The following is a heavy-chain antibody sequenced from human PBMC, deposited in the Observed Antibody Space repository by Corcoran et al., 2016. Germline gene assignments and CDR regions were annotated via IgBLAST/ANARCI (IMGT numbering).Heavy chain of an antibody. CDR1: GGTFSSYA. CDR3: AGETGGYSYGQGAFDI. D-gene: IGHD5-18*01. V-gene: IGHV1-69*01. Sequence: QVQLVQSGAEVKKPGSSVKVSCKASGGTFSSYAISWVRQAPGQGLEWMGGIIPIFGTANYAQKFQGRVTITADESTSTAYMELSSLRSEDTAVYYGAGETGGYSYGQGAFDIWGQGTMVTVSS. CDR2: IIPIFGTA. J-gene: IGHJ3*02.